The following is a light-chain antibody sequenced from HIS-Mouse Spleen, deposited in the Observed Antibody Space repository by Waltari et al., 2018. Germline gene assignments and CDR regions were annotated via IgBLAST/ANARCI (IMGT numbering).Light chain of an antibody. CDR1: QRISSW. CDR3: QQYNSYSYT. Sequence: DIQMTQSPSTLSASVVDSITITCRARQRISSWLAWYQQKPGKAPKLMSYKASSLESGVPSRFSGSGSGTEFTLTISSLQPDDFASYYCQQYNSYSYTFGQGTKLEIK. J-gene: IGKJ2*01. V-gene: IGKV1-5*03. CDR2: KAS.